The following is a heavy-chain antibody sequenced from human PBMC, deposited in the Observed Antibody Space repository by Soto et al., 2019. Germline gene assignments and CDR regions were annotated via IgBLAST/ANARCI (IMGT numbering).Heavy chain of an antibody. CDR2: TYYSGST. J-gene: IGHJ5*02. D-gene: IGHD1-1*01. Sequence: PSETLSLTCTVSGGSISSGGYYWSWIRQHPGKGLEWIGYTYYSGSTYYNPSLKSRVTISVDTSKNQFSLKLSSVTAADTAVYYCARTYWKNWFDPWGQGTLVTVSS. CDR3: ARTYWKNWFDP. CDR1: GGSISSGGYY. V-gene: IGHV4-31*03.